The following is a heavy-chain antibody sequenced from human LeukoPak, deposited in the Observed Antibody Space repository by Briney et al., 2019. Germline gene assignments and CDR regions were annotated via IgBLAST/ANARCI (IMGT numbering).Heavy chain of an antibody. J-gene: IGHJ4*02. CDR1: GFTFGSYT. Sequence: PGGSLRLSCAASGFTFGSYTMNWVRQAPGKGLEWVSSISSSSTYIYYADSLKGRFTISRDNANNSLYLQMNSLRAEDTAVYYCARENMDTAMAFDYWGQGTLVTVSS. CDR3: ARENMDTAMAFDY. D-gene: IGHD5-18*01. CDR2: ISSSSTYI. V-gene: IGHV3-21*01.